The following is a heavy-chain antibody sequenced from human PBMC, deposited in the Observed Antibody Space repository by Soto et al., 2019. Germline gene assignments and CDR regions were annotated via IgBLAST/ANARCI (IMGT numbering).Heavy chain of an antibody. CDR3: AREAGGGYDFWSGYPNWFDP. CDR1: GFTFSSYG. Sequence: PGGSLRLSCAASGFTFSSYGMHWVRQAPGKGLGWVAVIWYDGSNKYYADSVKGRFTISRDNSKNTLYLQMNSLRAEDTAVYYCAREAGGGYDFWSGYPNWFDPWGQGTLVTVSS. D-gene: IGHD3-3*01. J-gene: IGHJ5*02. V-gene: IGHV3-33*01. CDR2: IWYDGSNK.